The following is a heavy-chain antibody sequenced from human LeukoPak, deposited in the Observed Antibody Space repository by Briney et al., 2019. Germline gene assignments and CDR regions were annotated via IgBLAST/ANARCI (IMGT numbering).Heavy chain of an antibody. V-gene: IGHV4-39*01. CDR2: IYYSGST. CDR1: GDSPSSSDYF. Sequence: SETLSPTCTVSGDSPSSSDYFWGWVRQPPGKGLECIGGIYYSGSTYYNPSLKSRVTISIDTSKNQFSLKLSSVTAADTAVYYCARAYDGSGDSSYYFDFWGQGTLVTVSS. D-gene: IGHD3-22*01. J-gene: IGHJ4*02. CDR3: ARAYDGSGDSSYYFDF.